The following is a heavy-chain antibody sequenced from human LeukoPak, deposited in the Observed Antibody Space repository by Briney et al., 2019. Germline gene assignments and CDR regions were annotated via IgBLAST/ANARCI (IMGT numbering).Heavy chain of an antibody. D-gene: IGHD6-13*01. V-gene: IGHV1-46*01. CDR3: ARGRAAAAGTSWFDP. J-gene: IGHJ5*02. Sequence: GVSVKVSCKASGYTFASYYMHWVRQAPGQGLEWMGIINPSGGSTSYAQKFQGRVTMTRDMSTSTVYMELSSLRSEDTAVYYCARGRAAAAGTSWFDPWGQGTLVTVSS. CDR1: GYTFASYY. CDR2: INPSGGST.